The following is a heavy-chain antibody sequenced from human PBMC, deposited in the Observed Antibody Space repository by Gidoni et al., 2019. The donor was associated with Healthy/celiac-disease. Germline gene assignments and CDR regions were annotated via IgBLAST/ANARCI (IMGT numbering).Heavy chain of an antibody. CDR2: TYYCAKWNK. Sequence: QVQLQQSGPGLVKPSQHLSLTCAISGDSVSNHRAPWTWLRPAPSRGLEWLGRTYYCAKWNKDYAGSVKSRITNNPDTSKTQFSLQLNSVTPEDTAVYYFARARVTVVGATLMDYYYGMDVWGQGTTVTVSS. CDR1: GDSVSNHRAP. CDR3: ARARVTVVGATLMDYYYGMDV. J-gene: IGHJ6*02. V-gene: IGHV6-1*01. D-gene: IGHD1-26*01.